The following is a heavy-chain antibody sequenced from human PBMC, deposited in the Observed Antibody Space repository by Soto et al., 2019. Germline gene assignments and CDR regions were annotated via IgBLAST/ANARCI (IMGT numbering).Heavy chain of an antibody. CDR3: ARVYSSWYSDY. V-gene: IGHV3-33*01. CDR2: IWYDGSNK. D-gene: IGHD6-13*01. J-gene: IGHJ4*02. CDR1: GFTFSTYG. Sequence: QVQLVESGGGVVQPGRSLRLSCAASGFTFSTYGMHWVRQAPGKGLEWVAVIWYDGSNKYYADSVKGRFTISRDNSKDTLYLKMNSLRAEDTAVYYCARVYSSWYSDYWGQGTLVTVSS.